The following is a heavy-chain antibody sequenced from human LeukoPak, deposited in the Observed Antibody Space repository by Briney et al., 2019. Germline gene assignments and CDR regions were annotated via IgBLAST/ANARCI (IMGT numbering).Heavy chain of an antibody. Sequence: GGSLRLSCAASGFTFSSYSMNWVRQALGKGPEWVSSITSSSSYIYYADSVKGRFTISRDNARNSLYLQMNSLRAEDTALYYCARDGDTVLTRGYYYYMDVWGKGTTVTVSS. D-gene: IGHD4-23*01. CDR1: GFTFSSYS. CDR2: ITSSSSYI. V-gene: IGHV3-21*01. J-gene: IGHJ6*03. CDR3: ARDGDTVLTRGYYYYMDV.